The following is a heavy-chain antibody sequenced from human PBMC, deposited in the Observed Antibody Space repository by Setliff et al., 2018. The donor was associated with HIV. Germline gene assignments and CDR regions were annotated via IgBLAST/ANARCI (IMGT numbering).Heavy chain of an antibody. D-gene: IGHD2-21*02. CDR3: ATDPDGGNSDG. CDR2: IYTSGST. CDR1: GGSISTYY. J-gene: IGHJ4*02. V-gene: IGHV4-4*09. Sequence: SETLSLTCTVSGGSISTYYWSWIRQPPGKGLEWIGYIYTSGSTNYNPSLKTRVTISIDTSKKQVSLKLSSVTAADTAVYYCATDPDGGNSDGWGQGSLVTVSS.